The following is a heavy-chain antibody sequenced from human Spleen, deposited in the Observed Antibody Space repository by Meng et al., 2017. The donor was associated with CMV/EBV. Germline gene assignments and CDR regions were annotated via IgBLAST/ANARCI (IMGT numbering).Heavy chain of an antibody. CDR3: AREYYDFWSGYYPYYYYGMDV. CDR1: GYSFSSYG. J-gene: IGHJ6*02. CDR2: INPNSGGT. D-gene: IGHD3-3*01. Sequence: ASVKVSCKASGYSFSSYGISWVRQAPGQGLEWMGWINPNSGGTNYAQKFQGRVTMTRDTSISTAYMELSRLRSDDTSVYYCAREYYDFWSGYYPYYYYGMDVWGQGTTVTVSS. V-gene: IGHV1-2*02.